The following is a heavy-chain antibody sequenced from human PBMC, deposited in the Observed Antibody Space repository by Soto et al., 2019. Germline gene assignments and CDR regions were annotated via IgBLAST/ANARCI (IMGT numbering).Heavy chain of an antibody. CDR1: GFTFSSYG. CDR2: IWYDGSNK. J-gene: IGHJ6*03. D-gene: IGHD4-17*01. Sequence: PGGSLRLSCAASGFTFSSYGMHWVRQAPGKGLEWVAVIWYDGSNKYYADSVKGRFTISRDNSKNTLYLQMNSLRAEDTAVYYCARGHYGDYGLSYYMDVWGKGTTVTVSS. V-gene: IGHV3-33*01. CDR3: ARGHYGDYGLSYYMDV.